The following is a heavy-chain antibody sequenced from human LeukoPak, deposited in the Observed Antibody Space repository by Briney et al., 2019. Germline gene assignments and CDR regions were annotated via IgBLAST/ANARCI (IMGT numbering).Heavy chain of an antibody. V-gene: IGHV5-51*01. CDR3: ARSRIAAAGAVDY. CDR2: IYPGDSDT. CDR1: GYSFTNYW. Sequence: GESLKISCKGSGYSFTNYWIGWVRQMPGKGLEWMGIIYPGDSDTRYSPSFQGQVTISADKSISTAYLQWSSLKTSDTAMYYCARSRIAAAGAVDYWGQGTLVTVSS. D-gene: IGHD6-13*01. J-gene: IGHJ4*02.